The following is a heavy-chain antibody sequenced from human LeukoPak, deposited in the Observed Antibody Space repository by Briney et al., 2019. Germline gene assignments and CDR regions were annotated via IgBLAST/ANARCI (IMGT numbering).Heavy chain of an antibody. V-gene: IGHV4-30-4*08. Sequence: SETLSLTCTVSGGSISSGDYYWSWIRQPPGKGLEWIGYIYYSGSTYYNPSPKSRVTISVDTSKNQFSLKLSSVTAADTAVYYCARMLLRFPTNWFDPWGQGTLVTVSS. J-gene: IGHJ5*02. D-gene: IGHD3-3*01. CDR2: IYYSGST. CDR3: ARMLLRFPTNWFDP. CDR1: GGSISSGDYY.